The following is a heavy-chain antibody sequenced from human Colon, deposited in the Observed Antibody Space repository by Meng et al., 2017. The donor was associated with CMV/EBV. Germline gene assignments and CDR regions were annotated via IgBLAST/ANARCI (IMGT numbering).Heavy chain of an antibody. CDR2: IRNKANSYTT. CDR3: ARVWRGRWFAP. CDR1: GFTFTGHY. D-gene: IGHD2-21*01. V-gene: IGHV3-72*01. Sequence: WEAVGFTFTGHYMDEGRLAPGKGLEWVGRIRNKANSYTTEYAASVKGRFTISRDDSKNSVYLQMNSLKTEDTAVYYCARVWRGRWFAPWGQGTLVTVSS. J-gene: IGHJ5*02.